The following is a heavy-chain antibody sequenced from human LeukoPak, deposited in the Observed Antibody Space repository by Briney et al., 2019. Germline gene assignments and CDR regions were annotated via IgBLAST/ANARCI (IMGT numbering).Heavy chain of an antibody. V-gene: IGHV3-23*01. CDR2: ISGSGGST. J-gene: IGHJ4*02. Sequence: GGSLRLSCVASGFIFSNYWMSWVRQAPGKGLEWVSAISGSGGSTYYADSVKGRFTISRDNSKNTLYLQMNSLRAEDTAVYYCAKEIDIVVVPAAIWGQGTLVTVSS. CDR1: GFIFSNYW. D-gene: IGHD2-2*01. CDR3: AKEIDIVVVPAAI.